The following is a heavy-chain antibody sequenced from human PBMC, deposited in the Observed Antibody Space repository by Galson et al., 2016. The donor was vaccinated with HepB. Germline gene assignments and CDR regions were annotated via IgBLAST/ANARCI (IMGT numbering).Heavy chain of an antibody. CDR1: AFTFSSYA. D-gene: IGHD1-7*01. CDR3: AREMPRTNAFDI. Sequence: SLRLSCAASAFTFSSYAMHWVRQAPGKGLEWVAFISYDVSYKFYADSVKGRFTISRDNSKNTLYLHMNSLRSEDTALYYCAREMPRTNAFDIWGQGTVVSVSS. J-gene: IGHJ3*02. V-gene: IGHV3-30*04. CDR2: ISYDVSYK.